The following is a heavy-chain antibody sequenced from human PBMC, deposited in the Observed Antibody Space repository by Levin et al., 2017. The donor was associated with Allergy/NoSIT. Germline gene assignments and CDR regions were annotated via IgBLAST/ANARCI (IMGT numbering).Heavy chain of an antibody. J-gene: IGHJ5*02. Sequence: GASVKVSCKASGYTFTNYGITWVRQAPGQGLEYMGWIGPYNGNTDYAQKFQGRVSMTTDTSTSTAYMEVMSLRSDDTAVYYCARATYYYGSGTYPGPNNWFDPWGQGTLVTVSS. CDR1: GYTFTNYG. CDR3: ARATYYYGSGTYPGPNNWFDP. V-gene: IGHV1-18*01. D-gene: IGHD3-10*01. CDR2: IGPYNGNT.